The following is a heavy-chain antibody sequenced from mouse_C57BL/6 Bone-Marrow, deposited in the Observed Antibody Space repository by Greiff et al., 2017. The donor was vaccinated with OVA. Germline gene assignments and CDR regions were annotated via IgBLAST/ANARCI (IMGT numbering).Heavy chain of an antibody. CDR2: ISSGGSYT. D-gene: IGHD2-3*01. V-gene: IGHV5-6*02. Sequence: EVKLQESGGDLVKPGGSLKLSCAASGFTFSSYGMSWVRQTPDKRLEWVATISSGGSYTYYPDSVKGRFTISRDNAKNTLYLQMSSLKSEDTAMYYCARRWLLRGGYFDYWGQGTTLTVSS. CDR1: GFTFSSYG. J-gene: IGHJ2*01. CDR3: ARRWLLRGGYFDY.